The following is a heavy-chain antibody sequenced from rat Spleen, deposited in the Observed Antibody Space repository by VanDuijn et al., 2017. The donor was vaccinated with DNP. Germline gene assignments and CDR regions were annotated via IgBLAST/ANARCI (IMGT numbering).Heavy chain of an antibody. D-gene: IGHD1-2*01. CDR1: GFTFSDYY. V-gene: IGHV5S23*01. Sequence: EVQLVESGGGLVQPGRSLKLSCAASGFTFSDYYMAWVRQAPTKGLEWVASISYDGGNTYYRDSVRGRFTISRDNAKSTLYLQLDSLRSEDSATYYCATQAYSSYFDYWGQGVMVTVSS. CDR2: ISYDGGNT. J-gene: IGHJ2*01. CDR3: ATQAYSSYFDY.